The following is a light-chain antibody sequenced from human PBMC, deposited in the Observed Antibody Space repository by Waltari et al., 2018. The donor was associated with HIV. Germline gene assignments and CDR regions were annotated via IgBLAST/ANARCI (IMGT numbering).Light chain of an antibody. CDR3: QQYGASYV. J-gene: IGKJ2*01. V-gene: IGKV3-20*01. CDR1: QIINNNL. Sequence: EMVLTQPLGTLSLPPGPGFIPSCRASQIINNNLLPWYQQKPRQGPRLLIWGASNRVTGIPGRFSGSGSGTDFTLTISRLEPEDFAVYYCQQYGASYVFGQGTKLETK. CDR2: GAS.